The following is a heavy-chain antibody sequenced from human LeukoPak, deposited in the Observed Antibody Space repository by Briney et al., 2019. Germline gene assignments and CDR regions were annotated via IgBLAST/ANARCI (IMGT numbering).Heavy chain of an antibody. CDR3: ARDDYYGSGSYYHYYYMDV. CDR1: GYTFTGYY. Sequence: GASVRVSCKASGYTFTGYYIHWGRQAPGQRLGCRGWIYPHSGGTDYAQKFQGRVTMTRDTSISTAYMELSRLRSDDTAVYYCARDDYYGSGSYYHYYYMDVWGKGTTVTISS. J-gene: IGHJ6*03. D-gene: IGHD3-10*01. CDR2: IYPHSGGT. V-gene: IGHV1-2*02.